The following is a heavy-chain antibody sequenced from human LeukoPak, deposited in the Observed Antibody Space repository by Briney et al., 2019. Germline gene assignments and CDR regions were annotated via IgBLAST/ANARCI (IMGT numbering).Heavy chain of an antibody. CDR2: IYYSGST. J-gene: IGHJ6*03. V-gene: IGHV4-39*07. CDR1: GGSLSSSSYY. D-gene: IGHD5-18*01. Sequence: SETLSLTCTVSGGSLSSSSYYWGWIRQPPGKGLEWIGSIYYSGSTYYNPSLKSRVTISVDTSKNQFSLKLSSVTAADTAVYYCARTGLRGYSYEVFYYMDVWGKGTTVTVSS. CDR3: ARTGLRGYSYEVFYYMDV.